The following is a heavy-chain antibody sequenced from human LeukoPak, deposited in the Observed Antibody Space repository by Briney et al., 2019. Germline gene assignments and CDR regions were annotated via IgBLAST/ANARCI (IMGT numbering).Heavy chain of an antibody. V-gene: IGHV4-59*01. CDR2: IYYSGST. Sequence: SETLSLTCTVSGGSISSYYWSWIRQPPGKGLEWIGYIYYSGSTNYNPSLKSRVTISVDTSKNQFSLKLSSVTAADTAVYYCAREVVPAASDYWGQGTLVTVSS. D-gene: IGHD2-2*01. CDR3: AREVVPAASDY. J-gene: IGHJ4*02. CDR1: GGSISSYY.